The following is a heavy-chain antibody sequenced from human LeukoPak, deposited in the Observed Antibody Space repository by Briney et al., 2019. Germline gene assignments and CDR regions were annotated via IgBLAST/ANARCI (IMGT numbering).Heavy chain of an antibody. CDR2: FYRGDST. CDR1: GFSVSSSY. J-gene: IGHJ4*02. V-gene: IGHV3-53*01. Sequence: GGSLRLSCAASGFSVSSSYMYWVRQAPGKGLEWVSFFYRGDSTYYAESVGGRFTISRDNSKNTLYLLMNSLIPEDTAVYYCARGLVGYCYLTSCPFDLWGQGILVTVSS. CDR3: ARGLVGYCYLTSCPFDL. D-gene: IGHD2-15*01.